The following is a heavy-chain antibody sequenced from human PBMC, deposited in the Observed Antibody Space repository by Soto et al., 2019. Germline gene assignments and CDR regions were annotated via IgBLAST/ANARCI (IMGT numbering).Heavy chain of an antibody. V-gene: IGHV4-39*01. D-gene: IGHD6-19*01. J-gene: IGHJ4*02. CDR3: ARPGSTTGWFYFDS. Sequence: SETLSLTCAVSGESIDRDSYYWGWIRQPPGKGLEWIGSMSYSGNTYQNPSLESRITMSVDASKNQFSLKLTSVTAADTAVYYCARPGSTTGWFYFDSWGQGFLVTVSS. CDR2: MSYSGNT. CDR1: GESIDRDSYY.